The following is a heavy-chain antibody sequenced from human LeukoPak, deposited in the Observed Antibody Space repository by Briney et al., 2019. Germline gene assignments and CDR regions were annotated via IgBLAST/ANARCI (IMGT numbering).Heavy chain of an antibody. CDR1: GGSISSRSYY. CDR3: ARGRFGELSVATFDI. D-gene: IGHD3-10*01. V-gene: IGHV4-39*01. CDR2: IFDRGST. J-gene: IGHJ3*02. Sequence: SETLSLTCSVSGGSISSRSYYWGWIRRPPGKGLEWIGSIFDRGSTYYNPSLKSRVTISVDTSKNQFSLNLSSVTAADTAVYYCARGRFGELSVATFDIWGQGTMVTVSS.